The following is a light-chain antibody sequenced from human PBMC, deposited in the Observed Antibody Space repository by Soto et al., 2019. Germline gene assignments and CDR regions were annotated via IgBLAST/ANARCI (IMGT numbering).Light chain of an antibody. CDR1: ESLSPHS. Sequence: IVLTQSPGTLSLSPGETATLSWRASESLSPHSIAWYQQKPGQAPRLLIYGPSGRATGIPDRISGSGSGTDFTLPIRGLEHDDFAMYYCQQFQSSLRTFGQGTKVEV. CDR3: QQFQSSLRT. J-gene: IGKJ1*01. V-gene: IGKV3-20*01. CDR2: GPS.